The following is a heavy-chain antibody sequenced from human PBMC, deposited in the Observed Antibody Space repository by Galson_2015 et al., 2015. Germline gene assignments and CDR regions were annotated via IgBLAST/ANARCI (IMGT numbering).Heavy chain of an antibody. V-gene: IGHV3-66*01. J-gene: IGHJ4*02. Sequence: SMRLSCAASGFTVSSNYMRWVRQAAGKGLEWVSVIYSGGSRYYADSVKGRFTISRDNSKNTLYLQMNSLRAEDTAVYYCAREKAAKRGYSYCPFDYWGQGTLVTVSS. CDR3: AREKAAKRGYSYCPFDY. D-gene: IGHD5-18*01. CDR2: IYSGGSR. CDR1: GFTVSSNY.